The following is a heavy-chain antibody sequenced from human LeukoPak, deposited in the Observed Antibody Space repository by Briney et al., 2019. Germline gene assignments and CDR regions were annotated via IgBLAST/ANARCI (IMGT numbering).Heavy chain of an antibody. Sequence: PSETLSLTCTVSGGSISSYYWSWIRQPPGKGLEWIGYIYYSGSTNYNPSLKSRVTISVDTSKKQFYLKLSSVTAADTAVYYCARDDGDYYFDYWGQGTLVTVSS. CDR1: GGSISSYY. V-gene: IGHV4-59*01. J-gene: IGHJ4*02. D-gene: IGHD4-17*01. CDR3: ARDDGDYYFDY. CDR2: IYYSGST.